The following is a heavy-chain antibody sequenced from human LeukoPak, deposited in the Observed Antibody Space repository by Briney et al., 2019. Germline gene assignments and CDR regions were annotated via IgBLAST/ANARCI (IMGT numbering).Heavy chain of an antibody. Sequence: PSETLSLTCTVSGGSISSYYWSWIRQPPGKGLEWIGYIYYSGSTNYNPSLKSRVTISVDTSKNQFSLKLSSVTAADTAVYYCAALVLRYFDWLPFDYWGQGTLVTVSS. J-gene: IGHJ4*02. V-gene: IGHV4-59*08. D-gene: IGHD3-9*01. CDR1: GGSISSYY. CDR3: AALVLRYFDWLPFDY. CDR2: IYYSGST.